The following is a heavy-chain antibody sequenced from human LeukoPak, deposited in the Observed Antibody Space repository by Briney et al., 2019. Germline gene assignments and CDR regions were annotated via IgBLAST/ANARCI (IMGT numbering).Heavy chain of an antibody. V-gene: IGHV3-21*01. CDR2: ISSSGSYI. CDR3: ARSTVGATFAFDI. Sequence: GSLRLSCAASGFTFSSYSMNWVRQAPGKGLEWVSSISSSGSYIYYADSVKGRFTISRDNAKNSLYLQMNSLRAEDTAVYYCARSTVGATFAFDIWGQGTMVTVSS. D-gene: IGHD1-26*01. CDR1: GFTFSSYS. J-gene: IGHJ3*02.